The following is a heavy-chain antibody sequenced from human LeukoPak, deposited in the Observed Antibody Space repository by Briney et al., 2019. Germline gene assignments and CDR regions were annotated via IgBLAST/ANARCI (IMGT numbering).Heavy chain of an antibody. D-gene: IGHD3-10*01. J-gene: IGHJ4*02. V-gene: IGHV4-34*01. CDR1: GGSFSGYY. CDR2: INHSGST. CDR3: ARDRGYYYDD. Sequence: KPSETLSLTCAVYGGSFSGYYWSWIRQPPGKGLEWIGEINHSGSTNYNPSLKSRVTISVDTSKNQFSLKLSSVTAADTAVYYCARDRGYYYDDWGQGTLVTVSS.